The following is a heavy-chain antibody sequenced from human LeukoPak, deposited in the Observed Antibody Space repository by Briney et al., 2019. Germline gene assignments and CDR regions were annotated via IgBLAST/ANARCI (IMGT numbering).Heavy chain of an antibody. CDR3: ARDKQLDWAHYYYYYMDV. V-gene: IGHV1-2*02. CDR2: INPDSGGT. D-gene: IGHD1-1*01. J-gene: IGHJ6*03. CDR1: GYTFTSYG. Sequence: ASVKVSCKASGYTFTSYGFNWVRQAPGHGLEWMGWINPDSGGTNYAQKFQGRVTMTRDTSINTAYMELSRLTSDDTAVYYCARDKQLDWAHYYYYYMDVWGKGTTVTVSS.